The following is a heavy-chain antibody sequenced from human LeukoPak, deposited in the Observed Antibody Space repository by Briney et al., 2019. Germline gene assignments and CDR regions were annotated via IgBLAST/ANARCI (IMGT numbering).Heavy chain of an antibody. Sequence: PGGSLRLSCAASGFTFSSYAMHWVRQAPGKGLEWVAVIWYDGSTKYYADSVKGRFTISRDHSKNTLYLQMKSLRAEDTAVYYCARELEIAVAGTLGYWGQGTLVTVSS. CDR1: GFTFSSYA. V-gene: IGHV3-33*01. CDR3: ARELEIAVAGTLGY. D-gene: IGHD6-19*01. CDR2: IWYDGSTK. J-gene: IGHJ4*02.